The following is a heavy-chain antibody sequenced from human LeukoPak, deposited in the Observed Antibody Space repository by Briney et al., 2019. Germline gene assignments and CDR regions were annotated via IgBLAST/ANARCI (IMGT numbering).Heavy chain of an antibody. J-gene: IGHJ4*02. V-gene: IGHV4-34*01. CDR3: SYDSSGPLRGY. CDR2: INHSGST. D-gene: IGHD3-22*01. Sequence: SETLSLTCAVYGGSFSGYYWSWIRQPPGKGLEWIGEINHSGSTNYNPSLKSRVTISVDTSKNQFSLKLSSVTAADTAVYYCSYDSSGPLRGYWGQGTLVTVSS. CDR1: GGSFSGYY.